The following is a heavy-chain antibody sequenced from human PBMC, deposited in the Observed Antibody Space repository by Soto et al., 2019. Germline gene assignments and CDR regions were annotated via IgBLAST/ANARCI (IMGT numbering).Heavy chain of an antibody. CDR3: SRVYGYDSGWYDY. CDR2: INSDGSIT. CDR1: GFTFSSYW. V-gene: IGHV3-74*01. D-gene: IGHD6-19*01. J-gene: IGHJ4*02. Sequence: PGGSLTLSCGASGFTFSSYWMHWVRQAPGKGLVWVSRINSDGSITNYADSVKGRFTISRDNAKNTLYLQMKSLRAEDTAVYYCSRVYGYDSGWYDYWRQGTLVTVS.